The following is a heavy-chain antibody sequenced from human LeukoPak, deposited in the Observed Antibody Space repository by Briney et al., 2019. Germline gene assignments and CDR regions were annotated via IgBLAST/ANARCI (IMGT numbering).Heavy chain of an antibody. CDR3: ARGTYGSSWQLEHFDY. V-gene: IGHV4-59*01. D-gene: IGHD6-13*01. Sequence: KPSETLSLTCTVSGGSISSYYWSWIRQPPGKGLEWIGYIYYSGSTNYNPSLKSRVTISVETSKNQFSLKLSSLTAADTAVYYCARGTYGSSWQLEHFDYRGKGTLVTVSS. CDR1: GGSISSYY. CDR2: IYYSGST. J-gene: IGHJ4*02.